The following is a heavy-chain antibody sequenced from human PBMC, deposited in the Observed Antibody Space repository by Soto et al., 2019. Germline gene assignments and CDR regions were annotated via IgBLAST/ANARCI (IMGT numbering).Heavy chain of an antibody. J-gene: IGHJ4*02. CDR1: GFTFSSYA. V-gene: IGHV3-30-3*01. CDR2: ISYDGSNK. D-gene: IGHD1-26*01. CDR3: ASQYSGRYYSLGY. Sequence: QVQLVESGGGVVQPGRSLRLSCAASGFTFSSYAMHWVRQAPGQGLEWVAVISYDGSNKYYADSVKGRFTMSRDNSKNTLYLEMNSLRAEDTAVYYCASQYSGRYYSLGYWGQGTLVTVSS.